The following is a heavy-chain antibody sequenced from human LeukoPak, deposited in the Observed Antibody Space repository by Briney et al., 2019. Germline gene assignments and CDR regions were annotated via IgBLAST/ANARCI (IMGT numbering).Heavy chain of an antibody. V-gene: IGHV1-2*04. D-gene: IGHD3-22*01. CDR1: GYTFTGYY. CDR2: INPNSGGT. J-gene: IGHJ6*02. CDR3: ARAHYDSSGYYYLGQDGMDV. Sequence: ASVKVSCKASGYTFTGYYMHWVRQAPGQGLEWMGWINPNSGGTNYAQKFQGWVTMTRDTSISTAYMELSRLRSDDTAVHYCARAHYDSSGYYYLGQDGMDVWGQGTTVTVSS.